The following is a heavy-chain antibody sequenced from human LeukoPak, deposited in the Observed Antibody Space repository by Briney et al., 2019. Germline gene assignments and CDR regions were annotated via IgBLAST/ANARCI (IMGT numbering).Heavy chain of an antibody. D-gene: IGHD2-2*01. J-gene: IGHJ3*02. V-gene: IGHV1-18*01. CDR1: GYTFTSYG. CDR2: ISGYNGNT. CDR3: ARDCSSTSCYVAFDI. Sequence: GASVKVSCKASGYTFTSYGISWVRQAPGQGLEWMGWISGYNGNTNYPQKVQGRVTVTTDTSTSTAYMELRSLRADDTAVYYCARDCSSTSCYVAFDIWGQGTMVTVSS.